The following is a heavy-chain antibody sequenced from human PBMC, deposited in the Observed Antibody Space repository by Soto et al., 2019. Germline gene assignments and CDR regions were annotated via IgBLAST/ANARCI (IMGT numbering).Heavy chain of an antibody. V-gene: IGHV3-30*03. D-gene: IGHD5-12*01. CDR3: ARDRRGYTTSA. Sequence: GGSLRLSCAASGFTFKTYDMHWVRQAPGKGLEWVAIISFDGNNKYYADSVKSRFTISRDNSKNTLSLNMNSLRPNDTGLYYCARDRRGYTTSAWGQGTLVTVSS. J-gene: IGHJ5*02. CDR2: ISFDGNNK. CDR1: GFTFKTYD.